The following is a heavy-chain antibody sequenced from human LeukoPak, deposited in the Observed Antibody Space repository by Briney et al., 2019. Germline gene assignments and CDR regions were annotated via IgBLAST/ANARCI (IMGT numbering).Heavy chain of an antibody. CDR2: FDPEDGET. CDR1: GYTLTELS. V-gene: IGHV1-24*01. Sequence: ASVKVSCKVSGYTLTELSMHWVRQAPGKGLEWMGGFDPEDGETIYAQKFQGRVTMTEDTSTDTAYMELSSLRSEDTAVYYCATAYNSSWYFDYWGQGTLVTVSS. D-gene: IGHD6-13*01. J-gene: IGHJ4*02. CDR3: ATAYNSSWYFDY.